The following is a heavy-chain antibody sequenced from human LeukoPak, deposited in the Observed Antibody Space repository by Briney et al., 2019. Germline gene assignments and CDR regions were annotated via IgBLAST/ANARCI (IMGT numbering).Heavy chain of an antibody. V-gene: IGHV3-30*02. J-gene: IGHJ4*02. D-gene: IGHD5-12*01. CDR2: IRYDGSNK. Sequence: GGSLRLSCAASGFTFSSYDIHWVRQAPGKGLEWVAFIRYDGSNKYYADSVRGRFTISRDNSKNTLYLHMNSLRAEDTAVYYCARDTLGEGDDSDYAVYYFDYWGQGTLVTVSS. CDR3: ARDTLGEGDDSDYAVYYFDY. CDR1: GFTFSSYD.